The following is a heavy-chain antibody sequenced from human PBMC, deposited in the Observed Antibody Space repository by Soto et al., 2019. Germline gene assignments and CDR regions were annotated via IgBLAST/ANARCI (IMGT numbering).Heavy chain of an antibody. CDR1: GGTITRGDHF. D-gene: IGHD5-18*01. CDR3: GRGQTAIDV. V-gene: IGHV4-30-4*01. J-gene: IGHJ6*02. CDR2: IYYSGST. Sequence: SETLSLTCSVSGGTITRGDHFWSWVRQSPGKGLEWLGYIYYSGSTYYNPSLKGRVMMTIDTSKHQFSLNLSSVTAADTAVFYCGRGQTAIDVWGQGTTVP.